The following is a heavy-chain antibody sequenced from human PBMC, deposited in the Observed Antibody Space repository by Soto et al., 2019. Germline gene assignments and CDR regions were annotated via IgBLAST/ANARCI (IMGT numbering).Heavy chain of an antibody. CDR2: INAGNGNT. V-gene: IGHV1-3*01. D-gene: IGHD3-10*01. J-gene: IGHJ5*02. CDR1: GYTFTSYA. CDR3: ARVPDDFYYGSGSLCFDP. Sequence: QVQLVQSGAEVKKPGASVKVSCKASGYTFTSYAMHWVRQAPGQRLEWMGWINAGNGNTKYSQKFQGRVTINRDTSASTDYMELSSLRSEDTAVYYCARVPDDFYYGSGSLCFDPWGQGTLVTVSS.